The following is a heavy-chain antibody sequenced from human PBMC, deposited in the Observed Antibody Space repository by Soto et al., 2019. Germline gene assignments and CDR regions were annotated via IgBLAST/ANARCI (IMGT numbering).Heavy chain of an antibody. D-gene: IGHD5-18*01. CDR1: GGSISSGDYY. CDR3: ARDPGYSYGYFDY. CDR2: IYYSGST. J-gene: IGHJ4*02. Sequence: PSETLSLTCTVSGGSISSGDYYWSWTRQPPGKGLEWIGYIYYSGSTYYNPSLKSRVTISVDTSKNQFSLKLSSVTAADTAVYYCARDPGYSYGYFDYWGQGTLVTVSS. V-gene: IGHV4-30-4*01.